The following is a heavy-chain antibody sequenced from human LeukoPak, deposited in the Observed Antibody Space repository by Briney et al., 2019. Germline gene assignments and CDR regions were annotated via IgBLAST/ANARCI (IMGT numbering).Heavy chain of an antibody. CDR3: ATVGLYSSSET. D-gene: IGHD6-6*01. Sequence: GGSLRLSCAASGFTFSSYSMNWVRQAPGKGLEWVSYISTSSSTIYYADSVKGRFTISRDNAKNSLYLQMTSLRAEDTALYYCATVGLYSSSETWGQGTLVTVSS. V-gene: IGHV3-48*01. J-gene: IGHJ5*02. CDR2: ISTSSSTI. CDR1: GFTFSSYS.